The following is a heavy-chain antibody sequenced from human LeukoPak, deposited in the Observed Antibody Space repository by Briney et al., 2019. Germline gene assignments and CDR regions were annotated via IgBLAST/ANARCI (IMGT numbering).Heavy chain of an antibody. CDR1: GGSISSYY. J-gene: IGHJ5*02. D-gene: IGHD3-3*01. V-gene: IGHV4-4*07. CDR3: AREESGSIFRRFDP. Sequence: PSETLSLTCTVSGGSISSYYWSWIRQPAGKGLEWIGRIYTSESTNYNPSLKSRVTMSVDTSRNQFSLNLSSVTAADTAVYYCAREESGSIFRRFDPWGQGTLVTVSS. CDR2: IYTSEST.